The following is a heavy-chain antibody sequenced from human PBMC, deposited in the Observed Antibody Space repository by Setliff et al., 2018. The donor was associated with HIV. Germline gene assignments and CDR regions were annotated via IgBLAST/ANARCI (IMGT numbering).Heavy chain of an antibody. V-gene: IGHV1-18*01. CDR2: ISPYNGHT. J-gene: IGHJ3*02. CDR3: ARERRAYCGGDCWDPDAFDI. Sequence: GASVKVSCKASGYTFTTYDITWVRQAPGQGLEWLGWISPYNGHTNFAQKFQGRVTMTRDTSTSTVYMELSSLRSEDTAVYYCARERRAYCGGDCWDPDAFDIWGQGTMVTVSS. D-gene: IGHD2-21*02. CDR1: GYTFTTYD.